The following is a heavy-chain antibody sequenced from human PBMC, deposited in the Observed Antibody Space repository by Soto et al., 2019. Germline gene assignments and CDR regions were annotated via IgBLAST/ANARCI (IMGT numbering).Heavy chain of an antibody. Sequence: QVQLQESGPGLVKPSQTLSLTCTVSGGSISSGDYYWSWIRQPPGKGLEWIGYIYYSGSTYYTPSLQSRGTIAVDASKNQFSLKLSSVTAADTAGYYCASPTLSYGDRAFDIWGQGTMVTVSS. D-gene: IGHD4-17*01. J-gene: IGHJ3*02. CDR1: GGSISSGDYY. V-gene: IGHV4-30-4*01. CDR2: IYYSGST. CDR3: ASPTLSYGDRAFDI.